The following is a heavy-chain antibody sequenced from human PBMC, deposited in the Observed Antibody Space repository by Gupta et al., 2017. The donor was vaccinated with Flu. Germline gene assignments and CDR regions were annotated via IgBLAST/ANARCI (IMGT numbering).Heavy chain of an antibody. CDR1: GFTFTSSA. J-gene: IGHJ2*01. CDR2: IVLGSGNT. Sequence: QIQLVQSGPEVKKPGTSVKVSCKGSGFTFTSSAIQWVRQARGQRLEWLGWIVLGSGNTNYAQKFQERVTITRDMSTSTAYMELSSLRSEDTAVYYCAADRGCTGDCYSSWYFDLWGRGTLVTVSS. V-gene: IGHV1-58*02. CDR3: AADRGCTGDCYSSWYFDL. D-gene: IGHD2-21*02.